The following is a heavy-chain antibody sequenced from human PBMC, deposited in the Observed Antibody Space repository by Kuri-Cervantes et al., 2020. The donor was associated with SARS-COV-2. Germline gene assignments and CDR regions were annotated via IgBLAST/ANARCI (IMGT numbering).Heavy chain of an antibody. J-gene: IGHJ5*02. V-gene: IGHV4-34*01. Sequence: SWAAYGGSFSGYYWSWIRQPPGKGLEWIGEINHSGSTNYNPSLKSRVTISVDTSKNQFSPKLSSVTAADTAVYYCARHRWFDPWGQGTLVTVSS. CDR2: INHSGST. CDR1: GGSFSGYY. D-gene: IGHD1-14*01. CDR3: ARHRWFDP.